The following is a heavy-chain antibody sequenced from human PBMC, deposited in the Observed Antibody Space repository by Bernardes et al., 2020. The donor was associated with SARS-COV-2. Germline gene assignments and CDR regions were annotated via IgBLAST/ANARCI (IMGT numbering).Heavy chain of an antibody. V-gene: IGHV3-15*07. D-gene: IGHD1-1*01. J-gene: IGHJ6*02. CDR1: GFTFSNAW. CDR3: TTDMTVTNHYYYYGMDV. Sequence: GSLRLSCAASGFTFSNAWMNWVRQAPGKGLEWVGRIKSKTDGGTTDYAAPVKGRFTISRDDSKNTLYLQMNSLKTEDTAVYYCTTDMTVTNHYYYYGMDVWGQGTTVTVSS. CDR2: IKSKTDGGTT.